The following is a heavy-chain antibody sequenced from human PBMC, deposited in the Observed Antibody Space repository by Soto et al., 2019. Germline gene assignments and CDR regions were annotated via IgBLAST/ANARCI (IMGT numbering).Heavy chain of an antibody. D-gene: IGHD2-21*01. Sequence: QVQLQESGPGLVKPSGTLSLTCVVSGASISNSHWLSWVRQPPGEGLEWIGEIYHSGSTNYNPSRGSRVTIAVDKSKNQSSLRLNSVTAADTAVYYCAKAAAYCLDSWGPGTLVTVSS. CDR3: AKAAAYCLDS. CDR1: GASISNSHW. J-gene: IGHJ4*02. V-gene: IGHV4-4*02. CDR2: IYHSGST.